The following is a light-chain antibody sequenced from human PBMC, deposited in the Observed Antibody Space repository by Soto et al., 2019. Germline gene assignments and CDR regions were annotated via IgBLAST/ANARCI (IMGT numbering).Light chain of an antibody. CDR3: QQYNTWPGWT. CDR1: QSINSN. Sequence: EVVMTQSPAALSVSPGERATLSCRASQSINSNLAWYQQQPGQAPRLLIYGASTLATGIPARFSGAGSGTDFTLTISSLQSEDFAVYYCQQYNTWPGWTFGQGTKVEIK. CDR2: GAS. J-gene: IGKJ1*01. V-gene: IGKV3-15*01.